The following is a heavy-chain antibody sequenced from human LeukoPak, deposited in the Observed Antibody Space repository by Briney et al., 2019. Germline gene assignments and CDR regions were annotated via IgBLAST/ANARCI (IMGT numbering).Heavy chain of an antibody. CDR2: MYHSGST. D-gene: IGHD3-3*01. Sequence: ASETLSLTCTVSGGSIIISGHYWDWIRQSPGKGLEWISSMYHSGSTNYNPSLKSRVTISVDTSKNQFSLKLSSVTAADTAVYYCARGHTTYYDFWSGYYHPYFDYWGQGTLVTVSS. CDR1: GGSIIISGHY. CDR3: ARGHTTYYDFWSGYYHPYFDY. V-gene: IGHV4-39*07. J-gene: IGHJ4*02.